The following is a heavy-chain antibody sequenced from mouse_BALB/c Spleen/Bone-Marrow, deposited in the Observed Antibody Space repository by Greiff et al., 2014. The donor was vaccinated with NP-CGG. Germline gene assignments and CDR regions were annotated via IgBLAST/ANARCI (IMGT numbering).Heavy chain of an antibody. D-gene: IGHD2-1*01. V-gene: IGHV1S81*02. CDR2: INPSNGRT. Sequence: QVHVKQSGDELVKPGASVKLSCMASGFTFTSYWIHWVEQRPGQGPEWIGEINPSNGRTNYNEKFKSKATLTEDKSSSTAYMQLSSLTSEDSAVYYCARDGNYRYAMDYWGQGTSVTVSS. CDR1: GFTFTSYW. CDR3: ARDGNYRYAMDY. J-gene: IGHJ4*01.